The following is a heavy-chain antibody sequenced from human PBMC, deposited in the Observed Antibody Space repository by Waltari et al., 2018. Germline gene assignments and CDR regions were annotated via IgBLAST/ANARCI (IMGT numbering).Heavy chain of an antibody. CDR2: INHSGST. Sequence: QVQLQQWGAGLLKPSETLSLTCAVYGGSFSGYYWSWIRQPPGKGLEWIGEINHSGSTNYHPSLKSRVTISVDTSKNQFSLKLSSVTAADTAVYYCASPIVLMVYARGPKAFDIWGQGTMVTVSS. J-gene: IGHJ3*02. D-gene: IGHD2-8*01. CDR3: ASPIVLMVYARGPKAFDI. V-gene: IGHV4-34*01. CDR1: GGSFSGYY.